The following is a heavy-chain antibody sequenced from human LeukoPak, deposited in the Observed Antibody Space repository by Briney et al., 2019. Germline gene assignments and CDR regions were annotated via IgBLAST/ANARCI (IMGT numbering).Heavy chain of an antibody. Sequence: SETLSLPCTVSGGSISSYYWSWIRQPAGKGLEWIGRIYTSGSTNYNPSLKSRVTMSVDTSKNQFSLKLSSVTAADTAVYYCASYPDYYDFKNYDYWGQGTLVTVSS. CDR3: ASYPDYYDFKNYDY. D-gene: IGHD3-3*01. V-gene: IGHV4-4*07. CDR2: IYTSGST. J-gene: IGHJ4*02. CDR1: GGSISSYY.